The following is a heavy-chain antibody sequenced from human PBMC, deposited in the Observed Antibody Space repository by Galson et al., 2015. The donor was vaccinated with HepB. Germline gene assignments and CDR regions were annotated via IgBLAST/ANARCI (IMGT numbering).Heavy chain of an antibody. J-gene: IGHJ6*02. V-gene: IGHV3-30*04. CDR3: ARGLLLWFGESSPPIYGMDV. CDR2: RSYDGSNK. Sequence: SLRLSCAASGFTFGSYAMHWVRQAPGKGLEWVAVRSYDGSNKYYADSAKGRFTISRDNSKNTLYLQMNSLRAEDTAVYYCARGLLLWFGESSPPIYGMDVWGQGTTVTVSS. D-gene: IGHD3-10*01. CDR1: GFTFGSYA.